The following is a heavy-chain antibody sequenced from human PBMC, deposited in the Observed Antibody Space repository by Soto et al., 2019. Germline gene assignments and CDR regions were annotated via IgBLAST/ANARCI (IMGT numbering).Heavy chain of an antibody. V-gene: IGHV3-33*08. J-gene: IGHJ4*02. CDR1: GFTFSDHY. CDR2: IWYDGSNK. CDR3: AREAIAVDFDY. Sequence: WGSLRLSCAASGFTFSDHYMDWVRQAPGKGLEWVAVIWYDGSNKYYADSVKGRFTISRDNSKNTLYLQMNSLRAEDTAVYYCAREAIAVDFDYWGQGTLVTVSS. D-gene: IGHD6-19*01.